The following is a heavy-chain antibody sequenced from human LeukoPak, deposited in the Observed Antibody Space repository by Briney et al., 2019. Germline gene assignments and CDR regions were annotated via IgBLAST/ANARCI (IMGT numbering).Heavy chain of an antibody. J-gene: IGHJ5*02. CDR2: IYYSGST. Sequence: KSSQTLSLTCTVSGGSISSGDYYWSWIRQPPGKGLEWIGYIYYSGSTYYNPSLKGRVTISVDTSKNQFSLNLNSVTAADTAMYYCARHHITIANWFDPWGQGTLVTVSS. D-gene: IGHD3-3*01. V-gene: IGHV4-30-4*01. CDR3: ARHHITIANWFDP. CDR1: GGSISSGDYY.